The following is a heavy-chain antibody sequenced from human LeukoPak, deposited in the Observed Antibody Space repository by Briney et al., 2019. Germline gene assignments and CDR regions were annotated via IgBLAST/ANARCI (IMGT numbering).Heavy chain of an antibody. V-gene: IGHV2-5*02. CDR2: IYWDDDK. CDR3: AHGQTARLGSLPAY. J-gene: IGHJ4*02. D-gene: IGHD7-27*01. CDR1: GFSLSTSGVG. Sequence: SGPTLVNPTQALTLTCTFSGFSLSTSGVGVGWIRQPPGKALEWLALIYWDDDKRYSPSLKSRLTITKDTSKNQVVLTMTNMDPVDTATYYCAHGQTARLGSLPAYWGQGTLVTVSS.